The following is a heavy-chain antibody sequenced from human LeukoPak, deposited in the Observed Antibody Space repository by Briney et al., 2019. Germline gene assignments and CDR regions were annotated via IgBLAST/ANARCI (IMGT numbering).Heavy chain of an antibody. V-gene: IGHV1-8*01. CDR3: ARESADGSGDAFDI. CDR2: MNPNSGNT. J-gene: IGHJ3*02. D-gene: IGHD3-10*01. CDR1: GYTFSSED. Sequence: ASVKVSCKASGYTFSSEDINWVRQASGQGPEWMGWMNPNSGNTGYAQKFQGRVTMTTDTSTSTVYMDLRSLRSDDTAVYYCARESADGSGDAFDIWGQGTMVTVSS.